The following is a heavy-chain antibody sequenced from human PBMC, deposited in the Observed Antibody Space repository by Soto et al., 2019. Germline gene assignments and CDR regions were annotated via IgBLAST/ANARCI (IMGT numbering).Heavy chain of an antibody. CDR3: ARRLYGDYDY. CDR2: ISTYNGNT. CDR1: GYSFTTSG. V-gene: IGHV1-18*01. J-gene: IGHJ4*02. Sequence: QAQLVQSGAEVKKPGASVKVPCKASGYSFTTSGITWVRQAPGQGLEWMGWISTYNGNTNYAQKFQDRVTLTTDTSTSTAYMELRSLRSDDTAVYYCARRLYGDYDYWGQGTLVTVSS. D-gene: IGHD4-17*01.